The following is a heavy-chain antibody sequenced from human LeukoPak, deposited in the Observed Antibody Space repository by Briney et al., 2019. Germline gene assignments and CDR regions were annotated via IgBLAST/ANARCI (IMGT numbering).Heavy chain of an antibody. Sequence: PGRSLRLSCTTSGFTFGDYAMSWVRQAPGKGLEWVSVIYSGGSTYYADSVKGRFTISRDNSKNTLYLQMNSLRAEDTAVYYCAREARLKGYYWGQGTLVTVSS. V-gene: IGHV3-66*02. J-gene: IGHJ4*02. CDR3: AREARLKGYY. D-gene: IGHD1-26*01. CDR2: IYSGGST. CDR1: GFTFGDYA.